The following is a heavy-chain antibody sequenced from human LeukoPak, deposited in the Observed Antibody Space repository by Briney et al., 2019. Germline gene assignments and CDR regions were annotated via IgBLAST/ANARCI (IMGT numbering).Heavy chain of an antibody. CDR1: GLTFSSYA. CDR3: ASGITGTTSHGWFDP. D-gene: IGHD1-7*01. Sequence: GGSLRLSCAASGLTFSSYAMHWVRQAPGKGLEWVAVISYDGSNKYYADSVKGRFTISRDNSKNTLYLQMNSLRAEDTAVYYCASGITGTTSHGWFDPWGQGTLVTVSS. CDR2: ISYDGSNK. V-gene: IGHV3-30-3*01. J-gene: IGHJ5*02.